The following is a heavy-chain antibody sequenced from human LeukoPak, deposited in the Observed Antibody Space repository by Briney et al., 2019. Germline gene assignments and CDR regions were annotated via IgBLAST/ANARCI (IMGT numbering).Heavy chain of an antibody. CDR2: IYPGDSDT. CDR3: ARLRDGDIYYFDY. V-gene: IGHV5-51*01. D-gene: IGHD5-24*01. CDR1: GYSFTSYW. Sequence: GASLQISCQGSGYSFTSYWIGWVRQMPGKGLEWMGIIYPGDSDTRYSPSFQGQVTISADKSISTAYLQWSSLKASDTAMYYCARLRDGDIYYFDYWGQGTRVTVSS. J-gene: IGHJ4*02.